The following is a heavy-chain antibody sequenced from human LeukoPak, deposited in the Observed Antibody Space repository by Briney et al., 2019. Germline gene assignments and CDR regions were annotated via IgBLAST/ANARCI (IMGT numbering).Heavy chain of an antibody. CDR3: TRRGYSDYVDAFDI. CDR2: IRAKPNSYAT. Sequence: PGGSLRLSCAASGFTFSGSAIHWVRQASGKGLEWVARIRAKPNSYATAYAASVKGRFTISRDDSKNTVYLQMNSLNTEDTAVYYCTRRGYSDYVDAFDIWGQGTMVTVSS. CDR1: GFTFSGSA. J-gene: IGHJ3*02. D-gene: IGHD5-12*01. V-gene: IGHV3-73*01.